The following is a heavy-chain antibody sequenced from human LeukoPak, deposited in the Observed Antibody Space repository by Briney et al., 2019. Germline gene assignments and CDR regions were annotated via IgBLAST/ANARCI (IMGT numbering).Heavy chain of an antibody. Sequence: SETLSLTCTVSGGSVSSGSYYWSWIRQPPGKGLDWIGYIYYSGSTNYSPSLKSRVTISVDTSKNQFSLKLSSVTAADTAVYYCARVEQIHDALDIWGQGTMVTVSS. V-gene: IGHV4-61*01. CDR2: IYYSGST. CDR1: GGSVSSGSYY. J-gene: IGHJ3*02. CDR3: ARVEQIHDALDI. D-gene: IGHD1/OR15-1a*01.